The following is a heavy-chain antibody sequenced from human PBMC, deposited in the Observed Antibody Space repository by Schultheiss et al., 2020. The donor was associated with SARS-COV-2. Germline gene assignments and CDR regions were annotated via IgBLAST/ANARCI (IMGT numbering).Heavy chain of an antibody. Sequence: SQTLSLTCTVSGGSISSYYWSWIRQPPGKGLEWIGYIYYSGSTYYNPSLKSRVTISVDTSKNQFSLKLSSVTAADTAVYYCARHGSSGYYLDYWGQGTLVTVSS. J-gene: IGHJ4*02. V-gene: IGHV4-59*08. CDR3: ARHGSSGYYLDY. CDR2: IYYSGST. D-gene: IGHD3-22*01. CDR1: GGSISSYY.